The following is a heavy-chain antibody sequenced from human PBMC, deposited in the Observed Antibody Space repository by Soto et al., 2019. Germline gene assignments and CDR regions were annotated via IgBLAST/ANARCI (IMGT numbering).Heavy chain of an antibody. V-gene: IGHV6-1*01. Sequence: PPHTLSLTCAISGDSVSSNSAAWTWIRRSPSRGLEWLGRTYYMSKWYNDYAVSVKSRITINPDTSKNQFSLQLNSVTPEDTAVYYCARGSNWNYAEVDYWGQGTL. CDR2: TYYMSKWYN. D-gene: IGHD1-7*01. CDR1: GDSVSSNSAA. J-gene: IGHJ4*02. CDR3: ARGSNWNYAEVDY.